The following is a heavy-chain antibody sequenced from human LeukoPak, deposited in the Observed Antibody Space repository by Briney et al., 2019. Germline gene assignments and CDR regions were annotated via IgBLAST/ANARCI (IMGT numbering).Heavy chain of an antibody. CDR3: AKDQQSSSWYRRSKHPAYYFDY. Sequence: GGSLRLSCAASGFTLSSYAMSWVRQAPGKGLEWVSAISGSGGSTYYADSVKGRFTISRDNSKNTLYLQMNSLRAEDTAVYYCAKDQQSSSWYRRSKHPAYYFDYWGQGTLVTVSS. J-gene: IGHJ4*02. D-gene: IGHD6-13*01. CDR1: GFTLSSYA. CDR2: ISGSGGST. V-gene: IGHV3-23*01.